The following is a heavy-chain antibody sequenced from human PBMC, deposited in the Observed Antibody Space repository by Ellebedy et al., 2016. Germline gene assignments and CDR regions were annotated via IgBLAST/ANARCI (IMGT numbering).Heavy chain of an antibody. V-gene: IGHV4-39*07. CDR2: IYYSGST. D-gene: IGHD2-2*01. CDR1: GGSISSSSYY. CDR3: ARGRGKYCSSTSCYRLLKYMDV. Sequence: SETLSLXXTVSGGSISSSSYYWGWIRQPPGKGLEWIGSIYYSGSTYYNPSLKSRVTISVDTSKNQFSLKLSSVTAADTAVYYCARGRGKYCSSTSCYRLLKYMDVWGKGTTVTVSS. J-gene: IGHJ6*03.